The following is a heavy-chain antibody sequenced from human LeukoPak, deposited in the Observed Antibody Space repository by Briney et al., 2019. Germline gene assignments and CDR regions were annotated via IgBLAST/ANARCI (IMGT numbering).Heavy chain of an antibody. J-gene: IGHJ6*03. Sequence: SETLSLTCTVSGGSISSYYWSWIRQPPGKGLEWIGYIYYSGSTNYNPSLKSRVTISVDTSKNQFSLKLSSVTAADTAVYYCARLNYYYYYMDVWGKGTTVTVSS. CDR2: IYYSGST. V-gene: IGHV4-59*01. CDR1: GGSISSYY. CDR3: ARLNYYYYYMDV.